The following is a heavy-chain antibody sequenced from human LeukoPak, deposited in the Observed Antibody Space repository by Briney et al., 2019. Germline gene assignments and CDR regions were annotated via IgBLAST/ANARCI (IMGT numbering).Heavy chain of an antibody. V-gene: IGHV3-48*03. CDR3: ERGLILY. CDR1: GFTFSSYE. Sequence: QPGGSLRLSCAGSGFTFSSYEMNGVRQAPGKGLEWVSYISSSGGTMYYADSVKGRFTISRDNAKNSLYLQMNSLRAEDTAVYYCERGLILYWGQGTLVTVSS. J-gene: IGHJ4*02. D-gene: IGHD2-21*01. CDR2: ISSSGGTM.